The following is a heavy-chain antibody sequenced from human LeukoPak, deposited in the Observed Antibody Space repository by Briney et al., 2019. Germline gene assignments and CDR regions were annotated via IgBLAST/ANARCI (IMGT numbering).Heavy chain of an antibody. V-gene: IGHV1-2*02. CDR3: ARDSRVTNGDY. Sequence: ASVKVSCKASGYTFTGYYMHWVRQAPGQGLEWVGLVNPNNGDTKYAQKFQGRVTMTRDTSVSRACMELSRLRSDDTAVYYCARDSRVTNGDYWGQGTLVTVSS. J-gene: IGHJ4*02. CDR2: VNPNNGDT. D-gene: IGHD3-10*01. CDR1: GYTFTGYY.